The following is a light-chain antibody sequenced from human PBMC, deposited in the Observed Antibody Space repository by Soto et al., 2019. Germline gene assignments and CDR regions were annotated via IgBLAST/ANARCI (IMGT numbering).Light chain of an antibody. CDR1: QSVSSNY. CDR2: GAS. CDR3: QQYGISGT. V-gene: IGKV3-20*01. Sequence: EIVLTQSPGTLSLSPGERATLSCRASQSVSSNYLAWYQQKPGQAPRLLIYGASSRATGIPDRFSGSGSGTDFTLTISRLEPEDFAVYSCQQYGISGTFVQGTKVDIK. J-gene: IGKJ1*01.